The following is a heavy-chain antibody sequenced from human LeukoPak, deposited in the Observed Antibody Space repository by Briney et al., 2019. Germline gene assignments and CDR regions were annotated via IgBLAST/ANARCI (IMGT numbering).Heavy chain of an antibody. Sequence: GRSLRLSCTASGFAFGDFAMNWVRQAPGKGLEWVGFIKTKLYGGTTEYAASVKGRFTISRDDSKAIAYLQMNSLKTEDTAVYYCTRDHRDDWNPGYYFDYWGQGTLVPVSS. CDR3: TRDHRDDWNPGYYFDY. CDR1: GFAFGDFA. V-gene: IGHV3-49*04. D-gene: IGHD1-1*01. J-gene: IGHJ4*02. CDR2: IKTKLYGGTT.